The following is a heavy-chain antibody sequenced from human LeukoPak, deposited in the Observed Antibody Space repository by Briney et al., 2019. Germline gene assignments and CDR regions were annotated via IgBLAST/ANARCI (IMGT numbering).Heavy chain of an antibody. CDR1: GFTFSSYG. CDR2: ISYDGSNK. CDR3: AIYGSGEIDY. J-gene: IGHJ4*02. Sequence: PGRSLRLSCAASGFTFSSYGMHWVRQAPGKGLEWVAVISYDGSNKYYADSVKGRFTISRDNSKNTLYLQMNSLRAEDTVVYYCAIYGSGEIDYWGQGTLVTVSS. D-gene: IGHD3-10*01. V-gene: IGHV3-30*03.